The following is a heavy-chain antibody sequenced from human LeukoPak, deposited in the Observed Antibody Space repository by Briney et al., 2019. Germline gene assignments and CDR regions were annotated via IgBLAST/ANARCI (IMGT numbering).Heavy chain of an antibody. CDR1: GFTFSSYE. CDR3: ARDFSNYFNY. V-gene: IGHV3-48*03. Sequence: GGSLRLSCAASGFTFSSYEMNWVRQAPGKGLEWVSYISSSGSTIYYADSVKGRFTISRDNAKNSLYLQMNSLRAEDTAVYYCARDFSNYFNYWGQGTLVTVSS. CDR2: ISSSGSTI. J-gene: IGHJ4*02. D-gene: IGHD3-3*02.